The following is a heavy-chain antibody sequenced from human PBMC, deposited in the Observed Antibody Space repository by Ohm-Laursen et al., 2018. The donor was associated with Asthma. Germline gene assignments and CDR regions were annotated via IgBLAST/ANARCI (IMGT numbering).Heavy chain of an antibody. V-gene: IGHV4-59*12. CDR1: GDSISNFY. CDR2: IEYSGRT. CDR3: ARDGRLRGSFDF. Sequence: TLSLTCIVSGDSISNFYWSLIRQPPGKGLEWIGYIEYSGRTEYNPSFKTRVTISVDTSKNEFSLNLSSVTAADTALYYCARDGRLRGSFDFWGQGTLVTVSS. J-gene: IGHJ4*02. D-gene: IGHD3-10*01.